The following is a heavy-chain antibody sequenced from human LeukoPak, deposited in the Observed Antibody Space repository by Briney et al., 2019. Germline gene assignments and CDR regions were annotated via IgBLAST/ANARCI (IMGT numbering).Heavy chain of an antibody. CDR2: ISYDGSNK. D-gene: IGHD6-13*01. V-gene: IGHV3-30*18. CDR3: AKIAAAGDDFDY. Sequence: GGSLRLSCATFGFTFNIYVMSWVRQAPGKGLEWVAVISYDGSNKYYADSVKGRFTISRDNSKNTLYLQMNSLRAEDTAVYYCAKIAAAGDDFDYWGQGTLVTVSS. CDR1: GFTFNIYV. J-gene: IGHJ4*02.